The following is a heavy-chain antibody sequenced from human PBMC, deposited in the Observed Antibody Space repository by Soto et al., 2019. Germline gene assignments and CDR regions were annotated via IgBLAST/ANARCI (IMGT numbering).Heavy chain of an antibody. Sequence: PGGSLRLSCAAPGFTFSSYGVHWVRQAPGKGLEWVAVISYDGSNKYYADSVKGRFTISRDNSKNTLYLQMNSLRAEDTAVYYCAKVDCSSTSCYYYYYYYMDVWGKGTTVTVSS. CDR2: ISYDGSNK. CDR1: GFTFSSYG. V-gene: IGHV3-30*18. CDR3: AKVDCSSTSCYYYYYYYMDV. D-gene: IGHD2-2*01. J-gene: IGHJ6*03.